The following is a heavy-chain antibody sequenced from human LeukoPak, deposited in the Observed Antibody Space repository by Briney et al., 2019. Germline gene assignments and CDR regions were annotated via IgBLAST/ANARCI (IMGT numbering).Heavy chain of an antibody. V-gene: IGHV3-23*01. J-gene: IGHJ6*02. CDR3: AASEPSGRELLYFYYCYGMDA. D-gene: IGHD1-7*01. CDR1: GLTFTNFA. Sequence: GGSLRLSCAASGLTFTNFAMTWVRQAPGKGLEWVSAISGGGDTTYYADSVKGRFTTSPHTAKNTLYLELNSLRAADTAVYYCAASEPSGRELLYFYYCYGMDAWGQETTGTLSS. CDR2: ISGGGDTT.